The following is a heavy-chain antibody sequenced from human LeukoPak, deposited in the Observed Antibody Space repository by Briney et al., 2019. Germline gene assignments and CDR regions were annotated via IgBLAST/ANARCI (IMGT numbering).Heavy chain of an antibody. CDR3: AKERWLRFFDY. Sequence: PGGSLRLSCSASGFXFSDYAIHWVRQAPGGGLEYVSAITGSGAGTYYADSVRGRFTISRDNSKNTLYLQMSSLRAEDTAVYYCAKERWLRFFDYWGQGTLVTVSS. J-gene: IGHJ4*02. D-gene: IGHD5-24*01. CDR2: ITGSGAGT. V-gene: IGHV3-64D*06. CDR1: GFXFSDYA.